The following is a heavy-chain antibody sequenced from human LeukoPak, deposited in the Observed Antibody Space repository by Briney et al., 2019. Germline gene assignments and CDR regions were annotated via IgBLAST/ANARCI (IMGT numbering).Heavy chain of an antibody. V-gene: IGHV5-51*01. CDR3: AKIDRQYCSRSSCYALDY. D-gene: IGHD2-2*01. Sequence: PGESLKISCKGSAFTFTSYWIGWVRQMPGKGLEWMGIIYPGDSDTRYSPSFQGQVTISADKSISTAYLQWSSLKASDTAMYYCAKIDRQYCSRSSCYALDYWGQGTQVTVSS. CDR1: AFTFTSYW. CDR2: IYPGDSDT. J-gene: IGHJ4*02.